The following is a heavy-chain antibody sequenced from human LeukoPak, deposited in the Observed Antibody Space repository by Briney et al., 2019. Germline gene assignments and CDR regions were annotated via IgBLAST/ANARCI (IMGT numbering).Heavy chain of an antibody. V-gene: IGHV3-30*18. CDR2: ISYDGSNK. Sequence: GGSPRLSCAASGFTFSSYGMHWVRQAPGKGLEWVAVISYDGSNKYYADSVKGRFTISRDNSKNTLYLQMNGLRAEDTAVYYCAKDLYLQYCRGSACYLNYYNMDVWGQGTTVAVSS. CDR1: GFTFSSYG. CDR3: AKDLYLQYCRGSACYLNYYNMDV. J-gene: IGHJ6*02. D-gene: IGHD2-15*01.